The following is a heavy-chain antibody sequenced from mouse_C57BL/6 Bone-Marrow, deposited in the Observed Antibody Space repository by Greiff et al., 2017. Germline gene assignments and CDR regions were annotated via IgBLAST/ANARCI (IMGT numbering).Heavy chain of an antibody. CDR1: GFTFSNYW. D-gene: IGHD1-1*01. CDR2: IRLKSDNYAT. CDR3: TVYYGSSVGYYYAMDY. Sequence: EVKVEESGGGLVQPGGSMKLSCVASGFTFSNYWMNWVRQSPEKGLEWVAQIRLKSDNYATHYAESVKGRFTISRDDSKSSVYMRMNNLRTEDTGIYYSTVYYGSSVGYYYAMDYWGQGTSVTVSS. J-gene: IGHJ4*01. V-gene: IGHV6-3*01.